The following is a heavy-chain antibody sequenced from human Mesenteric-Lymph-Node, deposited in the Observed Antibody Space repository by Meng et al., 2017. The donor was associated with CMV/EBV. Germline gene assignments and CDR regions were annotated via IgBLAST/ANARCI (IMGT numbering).Heavy chain of an antibody. CDR3: ARGSSWYSFLIY. CDR1: GFTFSSYS. J-gene: IGHJ4*02. Sequence: GGSLRLSCAASGFTFSSYSMNWVRQAPRKGLEWVSSISSSSSYIYYADSVKGRFTISRDNAKNSLYLQMNSLRAEDTAVYYCARGSSWYSFLIYWGQGTLVTVSS. CDR2: ISSSSSYI. V-gene: IGHV3-21*04. D-gene: IGHD6-13*01.